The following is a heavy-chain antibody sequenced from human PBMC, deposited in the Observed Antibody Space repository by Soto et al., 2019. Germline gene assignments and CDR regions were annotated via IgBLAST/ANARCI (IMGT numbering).Heavy chain of an antibody. J-gene: IGHJ6*02. Sequence: SETLSLTCTVSGGSVSSGSYYWSWIRQPPGKGLEWIGYIYYSGSTNYNPSLKSRVTISVDTSKNQFSLKLSSVTAADTAVYYCARWTYCSSTSCYRPYYYYGMDVWGQGTTVTVSS. CDR1: GGSVSSGSYY. D-gene: IGHD2-2*02. CDR3: ARWTYCSSTSCYRPYYYYGMDV. CDR2: IYYSGST. V-gene: IGHV4-61*01.